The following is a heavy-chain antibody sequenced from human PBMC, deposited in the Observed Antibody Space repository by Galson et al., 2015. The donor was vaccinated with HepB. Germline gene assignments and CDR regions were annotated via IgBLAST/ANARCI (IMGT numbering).Heavy chain of an antibody. CDR2: IASKVYGGTT. CDR3: TRDKKGALY. CDR1: GFTFGDYG. V-gene: IGHV3-49*03. J-gene: IGHJ4*02. Sequence: SLRLSCAASGFTFGDYGMNWFCQAPGKGLEWVGFIASKVYGGTTEYAASVKGRFTVSRDDSKSIAYLQMSSLKTEDTAIYYCTRDKKGALYWGQGTLVTVSS.